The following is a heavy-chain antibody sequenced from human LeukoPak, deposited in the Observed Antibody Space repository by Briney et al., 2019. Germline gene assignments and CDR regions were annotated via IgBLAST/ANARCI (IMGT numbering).Heavy chain of an antibody. J-gene: IGHJ4*02. CDR3: ARGSTSPDY. V-gene: IGHV3-23*01. D-gene: IGHD5/OR15-5a*01. Sequence: GGSLRLSCVASGFTFSVYAMSWVRQAPGKGLKWVSSLSGTNNNTFYAVSVKGRFTISRDNSKNTLYLQMNSLRAEDTAVYYCARGSTSPDYWGQGTLVTVSS. CDR2: LSGTNNNT. CDR1: GFTFSVYA.